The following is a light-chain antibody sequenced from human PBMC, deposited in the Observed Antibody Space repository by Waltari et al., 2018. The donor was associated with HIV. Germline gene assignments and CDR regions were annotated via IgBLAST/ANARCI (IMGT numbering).Light chain of an antibody. V-gene: IGLV2-14*01. CDR1: SSDIGNYNS. CDR2: DVS. CDR3: SSDTSTNTVI. Sequence: QSALTQPASVSGSPGQSITISCTGTSSDIGNYNSVSWYQQHPGKAPKFMIYDVSKRPSGFSNRFSGSKSGNTASLTISGLQAEDEADYYCSSDTSTNTVIFGGGTKLTVL. J-gene: IGLJ2*01.